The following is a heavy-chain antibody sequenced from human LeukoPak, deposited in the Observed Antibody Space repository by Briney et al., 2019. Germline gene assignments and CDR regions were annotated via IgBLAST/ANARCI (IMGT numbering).Heavy chain of an antibody. V-gene: IGHV3-7*01. CDR1: GFTVSSNY. Sequence: LSGGSLRLSCAASGFTVSSNYMSWVRQAPGKGLEWVANIKQDGSEKDYVDSVKGRFTISRDNAKNSLYLQMNSLRAEDTAVYYCARVPYCGGDCYTYYFDYWGQGTLVTVSS. J-gene: IGHJ4*02. D-gene: IGHD2-21*02. CDR2: IKQDGSEK. CDR3: ARVPYCGGDCYTYYFDY.